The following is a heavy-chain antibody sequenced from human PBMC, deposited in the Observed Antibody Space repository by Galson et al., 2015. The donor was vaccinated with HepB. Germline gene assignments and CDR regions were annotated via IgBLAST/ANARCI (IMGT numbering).Heavy chain of an antibody. CDR2: ISGSGDST. CDR1: GFIFDSYA. CDR3: ATVFGARLFYYYIDV. V-gene: IGHV3-23*01. J-gene: IGHJ6*03. Sequence: SLRLSCAGSGFIFDSYAMSWVRQAPGKGLEWVSTISGSGDSTYYADSVKGRFTVSGDNSKNTLYLRMNSLRAEDTAVYYCATVFGARLFYYYIDVWGKGTTVTVSS. D-gene: IGHD3-10*01.